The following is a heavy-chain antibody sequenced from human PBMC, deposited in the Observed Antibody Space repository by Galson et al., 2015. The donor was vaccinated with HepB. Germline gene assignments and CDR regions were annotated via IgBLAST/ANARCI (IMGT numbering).Heavy chain of an antibody. J-gene: IGHJ4*02. CDR2: INPSDSDA. V-gene: IGHV5-51*01. CDR1: GYSFINYW. D-gene: IGHD6-19*01. Sequence: QSGAEVKEPGESLKISCKGSGYSFINYWIGWVRQMPGKGLEWVAVINPSDSDARYNPSLQGHVTIIADRSISTASLQWSSQKASDTAIYYCARHQPNSGGWSHWGQGTLVTVSS. CDR3: ARHQPNSGGWSH.